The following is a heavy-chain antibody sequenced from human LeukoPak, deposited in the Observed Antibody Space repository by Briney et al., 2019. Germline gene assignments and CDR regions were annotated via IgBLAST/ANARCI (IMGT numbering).Heavy chain of an antibody. CDR2: ISSDGSST. D-gene: IGHD2-15*01. CDR1: GFTFSDYW. V-gene: IGHV3-74*01. Sequence: GGSLRLSCAASGFTFSDYWMHWVRQAPGKGLVWVSRISSDGSSTSYADSVKGRFTISRDNAKNTLYLQMNSLRAEDTAVYYCARDSLGYCSGGSCYAGLDYWGQGTLVTVSS. CDR3: ARDSLGYCSGGSCYAGLDY. J-gene: IGHJ4*02.